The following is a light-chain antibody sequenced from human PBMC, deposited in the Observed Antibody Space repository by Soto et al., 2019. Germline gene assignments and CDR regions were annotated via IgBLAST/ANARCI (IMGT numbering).Light chain of an antibody. V-gene: IGKV3-20*01. Sequence: EIVLTQSPGTLSLSPGEGATLSCRSSQYIASSYLAWYQQRRGQAPRLLIYGASNRATGIPDRFSGSGSGTDFTLTISRLEPEDFAVYYCQQYGTSPFTFGPGTKVDIK. CDR1: QYIASSY. J-gene: IGKJ3*01. CDR3: QQYGTSPFT. CDR2: GAS.